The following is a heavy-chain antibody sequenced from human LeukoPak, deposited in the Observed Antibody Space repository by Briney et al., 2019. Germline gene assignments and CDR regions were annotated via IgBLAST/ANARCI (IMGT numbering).Heavy chain of an antibody. CDR2: IWYDGSNK. V-gene: IGHV3-33*06. D-gene: IGHD1-26*01. CDR1: GFTFSSYG. CDR3: AKYPSGRWSGSYVDY. Sequence: PGRSLRLSCAASGFTFSSYGMHWVRQAPGKGLEWVAVIWYDGSNKYYADSVKGRFTISRDNSKNTLYLQMNSLRAEDTAVYYCAKYPSGRWSGSYVDYWGQGTLVTVSS. J-gene: IGHJ4*02.